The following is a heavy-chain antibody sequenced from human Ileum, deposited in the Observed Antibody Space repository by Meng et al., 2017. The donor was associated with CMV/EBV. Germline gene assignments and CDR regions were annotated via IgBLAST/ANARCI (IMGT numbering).Heavy chain of an antibody. V-gene: IGHV4-4*02. CDR3: ARVTQFYEILAGYGTSGYFDY. D-gene: IGHD3-9*01. CDR1: SDW. CDR2: IYHTGSI. Sequence: SDWWSWVRKPPGKGLEWIGEIYHTGSITYNPSLKSRLTISLDKSKNQLSLRLSSVTAADTAVYYCARVTQFYEILAGYGTSGYFDYWGQGTLVTVSS. J-gene: IGHJ4*02.